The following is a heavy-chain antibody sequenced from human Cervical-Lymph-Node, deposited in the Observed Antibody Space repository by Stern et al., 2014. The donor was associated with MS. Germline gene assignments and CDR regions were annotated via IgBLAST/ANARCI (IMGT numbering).Heavy chain of an antibody. CDR2: ITWNSGVI. CDR1: GFTFDEYA. D-gene: IGHD6-19*01. Sequence: VQLVQSGGGLVQPGRSLRLSCAGSGFTFDEYAIHWVRQGPGKGLEWVSGITWNSGVIGYADSVKGRFTISREHGKKSLYLQMNNLRPEDTALYYCAKDPLHMAVTGVDWYFDLWGRGTLVTVSS. V-gene: IGHV3-9*01. J-gene: IGHJ2*01. CDR3: AKDPLHMAVTGVDWYFDL.